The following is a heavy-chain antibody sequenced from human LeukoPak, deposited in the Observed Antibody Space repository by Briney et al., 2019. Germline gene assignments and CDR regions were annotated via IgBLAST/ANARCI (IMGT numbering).Heavy chain of an antibody. CDR3: ARRSRQLYPQSWFDP. J-gene: IGHJ5*02. CDR1: GGSISSDY. Sequence: PSETLSLTCSVSGGSISSDYWSWIRQPPGKGLEWIGYIYHSGSTNYNPSLKSRVTISVDTSKNQFSLKLSSVTAADTAVYYCARRSRQLYPQSWFDPWGQGTLVTVSS. D-gene: IGHD6-6*01. V-gene: IGHV4-59*08. CDR2: IYHSGST.